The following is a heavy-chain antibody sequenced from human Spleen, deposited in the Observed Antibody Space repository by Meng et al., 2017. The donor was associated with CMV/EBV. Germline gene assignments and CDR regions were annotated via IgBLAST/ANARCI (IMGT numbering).Heavy chain of an antibody. CDR1: GYTFTSYY. J-gene: IGHJ4*02. CDR3: ARDALGYYFDC. CDR2: INPSGGST. V-gene: IGHV1-46*04. Sequence: QGRLVQSGAEVKKPGASVKVSCKASGYTFTSYYMHWVRQAPGQGLEWMGIINPSGGSTSYADSVKGRFTISRDNSKNTLYLQMNSLRVDDTAVYYCARDALGYYFDCWGQGTLVTVSS.